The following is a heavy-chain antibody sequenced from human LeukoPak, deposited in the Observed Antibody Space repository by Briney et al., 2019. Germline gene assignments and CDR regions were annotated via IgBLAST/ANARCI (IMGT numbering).Heavy chain of an antibody. V-gene: IGHV1-8*02. J-gene: IGHJ4*02. D-gene: IGHD3-10*01. Sequence: ASVKVSCKASGYTFTGYYMHWVRQATGQGLEWMGWMNPNSGDTAYVQKFQGRVTMTRDTSINTAYMEVSSLRSEDTAVYYCTRDSFGSGSYNDYWGQGTLVTVSS. CDR3: TRDSFGSGSYNDY. CDR1: GYTFTGYY. CDR2: MNPNSGDT.